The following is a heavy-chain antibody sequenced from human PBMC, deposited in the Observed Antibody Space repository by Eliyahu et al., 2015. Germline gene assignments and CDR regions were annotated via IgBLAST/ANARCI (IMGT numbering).Heavy chain of an antibody. D-gene: IGHD2-2*01. J-gene: IGHJ5*02. CDR3: ARDPSPTGYCSSTSCHLGLDWFDP. Sequence: QLQLQESGPGLVKPSXTLSLTCTVSGGSIXSSSYXXGWXXPPPGKGLEWIGSIYYSGSTYYNPSLKSRVTISVDTSKNQFSLKLSSVTAADTAVYYCARDPSPTGYCSSTSCHLGLDWFDPWGQGTLVTVSS. CDR1: GGSIXSSSYX. V-gene: IGHV4-39*07. CDR2: IYYSGST.